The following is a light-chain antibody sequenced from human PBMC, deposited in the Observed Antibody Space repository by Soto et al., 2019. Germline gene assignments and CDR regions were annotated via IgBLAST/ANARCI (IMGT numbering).Light chain of an antibody. CDR1: QNIERW. CDR3: LQDYNYPRT. V-gene: IGKV1-5*01. CDR2: DVS. Sequence: DIQMTQSPSTLSASVGDRVAITCRASQNIERWLAWYQQKPGKAPKLLLYDVSSLESGVPSRFSGSGSGTEFILTINGLQPDDFATYYCLQDYNYPRTFGQGTTGDIK. J-gene: IGKJ1*01.